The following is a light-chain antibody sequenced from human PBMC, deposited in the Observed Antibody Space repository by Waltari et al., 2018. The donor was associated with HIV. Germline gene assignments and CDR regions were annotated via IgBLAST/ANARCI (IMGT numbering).Light chain of an antibody. V-gene: IGLV1-40*01. CDR3: QSFDNSLGVFYV. CDR1: GPTIGAQD. CDR2: ANY. Sequence: SVLTQPPSVSVAPEQRVTISPTGSGPTIGAQDVYWYQQLPGRAPKLLISANYNRPSGVPDRFSGSKSGTAASLTIAGLQPEDEADYYCQSFDNSLGVFYVFGAGTKVTVL. J-gene: IGLJ1*01.